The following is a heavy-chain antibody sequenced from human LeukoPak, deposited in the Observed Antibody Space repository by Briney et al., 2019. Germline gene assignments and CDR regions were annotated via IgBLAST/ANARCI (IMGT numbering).Heavy chain of an antibody. CDR3: AREGYSSSWYDSYYYYYMDV. D-gene: IGHD6-13*01. CDR1: GYTFTSYD. J-gene: IGHJ6*03. V-gene: IGHV1-8*01. CDR2: MNPNSGNT. Sequence: ASVKVSCKASGYTFTSYDINWVQQATGQGLEWMGWMNPNSGNTGYAQKFQGRVTMTRNTSISTAYMELISLRSEDTAVYYCAREGYSSSWYDSYYYYYMDVWGKGTTVTVSS.